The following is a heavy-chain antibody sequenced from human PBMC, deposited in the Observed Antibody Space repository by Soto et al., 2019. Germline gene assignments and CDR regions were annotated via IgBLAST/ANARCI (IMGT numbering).Heavy chain of an antibody. CDR2: IWYDGSNK. D-gene: IGHD1-7*01. J-gene: IGHJ6*02. Sequence: GGSLRLSCAASGFTFSSYGMHWVRQAPGKGLEWAAVIWYDGSNKYYADSVKGRFTISRDNSKNTLYLQMNSLRAEDTAVYYCARDSPDELYYYGMDVWGQGTTVTVSS. CDR3: ARDSPDELYYYGMDV. V-gene: IGHV3-33*01. CDR1: GFTFSSYG.